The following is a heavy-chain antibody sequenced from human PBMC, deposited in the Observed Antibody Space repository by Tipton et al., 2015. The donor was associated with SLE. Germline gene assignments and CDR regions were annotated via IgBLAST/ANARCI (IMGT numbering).Heavy chain of an antibody. CDR2: VSYSGRT. Sequence: TLSLTCTVSGGSINSVTYSWGWIRQPPGKGLEWIGSVSYSGRTYYNPSLKSRVTISVDTSKTHFSLRLNSVTAADTAVYYCARDRGNWNYPTGDYNYIDVWGKGTTVTVSS. V-gene: IGHV4-39*02. D-gene: IGHD1-7*01. CDR3: ARDRGNWNYPTGDYNYIDV. J-gene: IGHJ6*03. CDR1: GGSINSVTYS.